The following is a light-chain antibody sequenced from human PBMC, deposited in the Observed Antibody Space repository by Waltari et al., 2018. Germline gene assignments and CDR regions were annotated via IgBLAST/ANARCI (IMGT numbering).Light chain of an antibody. J-gene: IGKJ4*01. Sequence: CMASQSLSTISLGVQQQHALQAPRRLIYSASNRAPVIPDRFSGSGSGTDFALTISSLAPEDSAMYYCQQYDGAVVTFGGGTKVEIK. CDR2: SAS. V-gene: IGKV3-20*01. CDR1: QSLSTIS. CDR3: QQYDGAVVT.